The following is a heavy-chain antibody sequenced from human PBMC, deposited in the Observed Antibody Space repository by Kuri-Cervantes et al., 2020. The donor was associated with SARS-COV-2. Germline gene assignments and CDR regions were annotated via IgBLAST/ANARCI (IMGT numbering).Heavy chain of an antibody. D-gene: IGHD2-2*01. V-gene: IGHV4-34*01. CDR2: INHSGST. J-gene: IGHJ6*03. CDR1: GGSFSGYY. CDR3: ARGREGVVPATILGLGYFLYFSMDV. Sequence: SETLSLTCAVFGGSFSGYYWSWIRQSPGKGLEWIGKINHSGSTNYNPSLSSRVTISVDMSKNQFSLRLSSVTAADTAKYYCARGREGVVPATILGLGYFLYFSMDVWGKGTSVTVSS.